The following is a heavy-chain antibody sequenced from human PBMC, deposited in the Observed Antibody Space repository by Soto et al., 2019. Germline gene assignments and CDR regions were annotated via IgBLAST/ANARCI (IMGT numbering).Heavy chain of an antibody. Sequence: SETLSLTCTVSGGCMSSSNYYWGGSRQPTGKGLEWIGSVYYSCNTYYNPSLHSRVTISVDTSKNQFSLKLSSVTASDTAVYYCARRVFYTGNYWGQGTLVPDSS. V-gene: IGHV4-39*01. CDR3: ARRVFYTGNY. D-gene: IGHD2-2*02. J-gene: IGHJ4*02. CDR2: VYYSCNT. CDR1: GGCMSSSNYY.